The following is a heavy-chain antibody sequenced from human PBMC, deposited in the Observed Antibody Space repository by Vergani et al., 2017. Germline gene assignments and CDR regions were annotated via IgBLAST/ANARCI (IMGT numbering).Heavy chain of an antibody. CDR2: IYTGDSEV. CDR1: GYIFSNFW. D-gene: IGHD3-10*01. V-gene: IGHV5-51*01. Sequence: EKQLVQSGSETKKPGESLKISCQAFGYIFSNFWIGWVRQRPGRGLEWRGIIYTGDSEVKSNPTFRGRVIFSVNTSVNTAYLQRRSLQASDNATYFCARGRHGSGNGGALQLWGQGTNITVSS. CDR3: ARGRHGSGNGGALQL. J-gene: IGHJ3*01.